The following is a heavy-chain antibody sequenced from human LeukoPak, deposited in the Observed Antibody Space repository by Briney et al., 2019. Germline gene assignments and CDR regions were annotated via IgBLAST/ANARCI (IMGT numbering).Heavy chain of an antibody. J-gene: IGHJ4*02. CDR3: ARGVYGAYLDY. Sequence: NPSETLSLTCTVSGGSVSSGSYYWSWIRQPPGKGLEWIGYIYYSGSTNYNPSLKSRVTISVDTSKNQFSLKLRSVTAADTAVYYCARGVYGAYLDYWGQGTLVTVSS. V-gene: IGHV4-61*01. CDR1: GGSVSSGSYY. D-gene: IGHD4-17*01. CDR2: IYYSGST.